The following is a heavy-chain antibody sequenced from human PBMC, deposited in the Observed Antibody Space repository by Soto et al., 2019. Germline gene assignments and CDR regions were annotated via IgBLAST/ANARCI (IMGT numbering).Heavy chain of an antibody. Sequence: EVQLVESGGGVVQPGGSLRLSCAASGFTFSDYDMHWVRQAPGKGLEWVSYISSSSSTIYYADSVKGRFTISRDNAKKSRSLHENSLIDEDTAVYYCARADRRGSYYTSDHWGHGTLVTVSS. J-gene: IGHJ4*01. CDR3: ARADRRGSYYTSDH. CDR2: ISSSSSTI. D-gene: IGHD3-22*01. V-gene: IGHV3-48*02. CDR1: GFTFSDYD.